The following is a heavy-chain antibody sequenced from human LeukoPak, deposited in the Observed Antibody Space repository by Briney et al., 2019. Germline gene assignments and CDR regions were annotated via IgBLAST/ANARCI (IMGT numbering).Heavy chain of an antibody. Sequence: GASVKVSCKASGYTFTSYDTNWVRQATGQGLEWMGWMSPKSGNTGYAQKFQGRVTMTSNTAISTAYMELSSLRSEDTAVYYCVRTPPNWGADYWSQGTLVTVSS. V-gene: IGHV1-8*01. CDR1: GYTFTSYD. CDR2: MSPKSGNT. J-gene: IGHJ4*02. D-gene: IGHD7-27*01. CDR3: VRTPPNWGADY.